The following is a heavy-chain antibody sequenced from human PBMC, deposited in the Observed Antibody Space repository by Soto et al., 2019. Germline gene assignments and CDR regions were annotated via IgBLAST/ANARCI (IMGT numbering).Heavy chain of an antibody. CDR2: IYYSGST. CDR1: GGSISSSSYY. Sequence: SETLSLTCTVSGGSISSSSYYWGWIRQPPGKGLEWIGSIYYSGSTYYNPSLKSRVTISVDTSKNQFSLKLGSVTAADTAVYYCARRDAYYDYNWFDPWGQGTLVTVSS. J-gene: IGHJ5*02. CDR3: ARRDAYYDYNWFDP. V-gene: IGHV4-39*01. D-gene: IGHD3-3*01.